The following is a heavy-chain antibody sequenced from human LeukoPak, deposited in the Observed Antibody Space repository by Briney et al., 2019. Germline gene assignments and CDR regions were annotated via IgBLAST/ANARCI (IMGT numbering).Heavy chain of an antibody. Sequence: PGGSLRLSCAASGFTFSSYWMSWIRQPPGKGLEWIGEINHSGSTNYNPSLKSRVTISVDTSKNQFSLKLSSVTAADTAVYYCARGKGPTPYYYDSSGYSRTYYFDYWGQGTLVTVSS. CDR1: GFTFSSYW. CDR2: INHSGST. V-gene: IGHV4-34*01. J-gene: IGHJ4*02. CDR3: ARGKGPTPYYYDSSGYSRTYYFDY. D-gene: IGHD3-22*01.